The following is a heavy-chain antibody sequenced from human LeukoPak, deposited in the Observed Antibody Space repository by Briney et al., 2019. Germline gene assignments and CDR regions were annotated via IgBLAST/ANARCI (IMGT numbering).Heavy chain of an antibody. CDR2: INWNGGST. D-gene: IGHD6-13*01. J-gene: IGHJ4*02. CDR3: ARAKGIAAAGYLDY. V-gene: IGHV3-20*04. CDR1: GFTFDDYG. Sequence: GGSLRLSCAASGFTFDDYGMSWVRQAPGKGLEWVSGINWNGGSTGYADSVKGRFTISRDNAKNSLYLQMNSLRAEDTALYYCARAKGIAAAGYLDYWGQGTLVTVSS.